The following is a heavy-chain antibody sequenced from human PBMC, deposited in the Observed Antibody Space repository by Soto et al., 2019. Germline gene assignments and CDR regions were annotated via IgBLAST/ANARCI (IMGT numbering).Heavy chain of an antibody. D-gene: IGHD2-21*02. J-gene: IGHJ6*02. CDR1: GYTFTXYA. CDR3: AREYCGGDCSTTGYYYYGMDV. Sequence: ASVKVSCKASGYTFTXYAMHWVRQAPGQRLEWMGWINAGNGNTKYSQKFQGRVTITRDTSASTAYMELSSLRSEDTAVYYCAREYCGGDCSTTGYYYYGMDVWGQGTTVTVSS. CDR2: INAGNGNT. V-gene: IGHV1-3*01.